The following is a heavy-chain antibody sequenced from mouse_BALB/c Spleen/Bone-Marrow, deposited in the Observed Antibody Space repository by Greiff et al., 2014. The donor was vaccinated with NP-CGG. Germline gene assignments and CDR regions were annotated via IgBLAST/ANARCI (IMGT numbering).Heavy chain of an antibody. CDR3: AREPSTMITTGFAY. CDR1: GFSLTSYG. CDR2: IWAGGST. D-gene: IGHD2-4*01. V-gene: IGHV2-9*02. J-gene: IGHJ3*01. Sequence: VQLVESGPGLVAPSQILSITCTVSGFSLTSYGVHWVRQPPGKGLEWLGVIWAGGSTNYNSALMSRLSISKDNSKSQVFLKMNSLQTDDTAMYYCAREPSTMITTGFAYWGQGTLVTVSA.